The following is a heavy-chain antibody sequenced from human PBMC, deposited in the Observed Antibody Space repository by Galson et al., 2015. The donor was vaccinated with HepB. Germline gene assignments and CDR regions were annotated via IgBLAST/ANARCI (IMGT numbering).Heavy chain of an antibody. CDR2: ISSSGSAI. D-gene: IGHD1-26*01. V-gene: IGHV3-48*03. CDR1: GFTFSSYE. J-gene: IGHJ3*02. Sequence: SLRLSCAASGFTFSSYEMNWVRQAPGKGLEWVSYISSSGSAIYYADSVKGRFTISRDNAKNSLYLQMNSLRAEDTAVYYCASISSYYSKGAFDIWGQGTMVTVSS. CDR3: ASISSYYSKGAFDI.